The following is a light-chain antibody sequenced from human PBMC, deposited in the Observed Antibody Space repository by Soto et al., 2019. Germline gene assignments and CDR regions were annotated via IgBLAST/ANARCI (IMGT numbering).Light chain of an antibody. CDR1: SSDVGGYKY. V-gene: IGLV2-14*01. J-gene: IGLJ2*01. CDR2: EVS. Sequence: QSALTQPASVSGSPGQSITISCTGTSSDVGGYKYVSWYQQHPGKVPKLMIYEVSNRPSGISNRFSGSKSGNTASLTISGLKAEDEADYYCSSYTIRNTLVFGGGTKLTVL. CDR3: SSYTIRNTLV.